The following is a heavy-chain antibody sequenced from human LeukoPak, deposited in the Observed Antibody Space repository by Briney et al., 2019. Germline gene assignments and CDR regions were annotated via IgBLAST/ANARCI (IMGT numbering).Heavy chain of an antibody. CDR1: GFTFSSYA. D-gene: IGHD6-13*01. J-gene: IGHJ3*02. CDR3: ARWGILDAFDI. V-gene: IGHV3-30*04. CDR2: ISYDGSNK. Sequence: GGSLRLSCAASGFTFSSYAMHWVRQAPGKGPEWVAVISYDGSNKYYADSVKGRFTISRDNAKNSLYLQMNSLRAEDTAVYYCARWGILDAFDIWGQGTMVTVSS.